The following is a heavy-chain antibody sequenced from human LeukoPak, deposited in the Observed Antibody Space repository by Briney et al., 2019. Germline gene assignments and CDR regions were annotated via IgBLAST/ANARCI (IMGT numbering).Heavy chain of an antibody. CDR3: ARSVGATVCYFDY. D-gene: IGHD1-26*01. CDR1: GYTFTSYY. CDR2: INPSGGST. J-gene: IGHJ4*02. Sequence: ASVKVSCKASGYTFTSYYMHWVRQAPGQGLEWMGIINPSGGSTSYAQKFQGRVTMTRDMSTSTVYLELSSLRSEDTAVYYCARSVGATVCYFDYWGQGTLVTVSS. V-gene: IGHV1-46*01.